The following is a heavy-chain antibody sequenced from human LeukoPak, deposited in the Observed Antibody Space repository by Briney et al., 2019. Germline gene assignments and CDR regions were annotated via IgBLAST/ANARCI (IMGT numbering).Heavy chain of an antibody. Sequence: GGSLRLSCAASGFIFSSFAMSWVRQAPGKGLEWVAVIWYDGSNKYYADSVKGRFTISRDNSKNTLYLQMNSLRAEDTAVYYCAKPGDDKYCSGGSCYYSEYFQHWGQGTLVTVSS. CDR3: AKPGDDKYCSGGSCYYSEYFQH. CDR2: IWYDGSNK. D-gene: IGHD2-15*01. CDR1: GFIFSSFA. V-gene: IGHV3-33*06. J-gene: IGHJ1*01.